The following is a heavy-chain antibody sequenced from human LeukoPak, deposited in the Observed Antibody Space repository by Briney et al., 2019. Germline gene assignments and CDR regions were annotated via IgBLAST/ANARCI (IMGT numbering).Heavy chain of an antibody. V-gene: IGHV2-5*02. D-gene: IGHD1-1*01. CDR3: AHRERSRAYYGMDV. Sequence: SGPTLVKPTQTLTLTCTFSGFSLSTSGVGVGWIRQPPGKALEWLALIYWDDDKRYSPSLKSRHTITKDTSKNQVVLTMTNMDPVDTATYYCAHRERSRAYYGMDVWGKGTTVTVSS. J-gene: IGHJ6*04. CDR1: GFSLSTSGVG. CDR2: IYWDDDK.